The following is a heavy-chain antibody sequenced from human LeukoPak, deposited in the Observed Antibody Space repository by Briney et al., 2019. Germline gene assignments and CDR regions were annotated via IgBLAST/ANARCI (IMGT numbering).Heavy chain of an antibody. J-gene: IGHJ4*02. V-gene: IGHV1-18*01. CDR3: ARGPDYDILTGYFGLFDY. Sequence: GASVKVSCKASGYTFTSYGISWVRQAPGQGLEWMGWISAYNGNTNYAQKFQGRVTMTTDTSTSTAYMELRSLRSDDTAVYYCARGPDYDILTGYFGLFDYWGQGTLVTVSS. D-gene: IGHD3-9*01. CDR1: GYTFTSYG. CDR2: ISAYNGNT.